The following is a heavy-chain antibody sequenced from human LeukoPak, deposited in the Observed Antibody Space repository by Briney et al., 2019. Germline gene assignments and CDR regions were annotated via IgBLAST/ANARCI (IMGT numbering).Heavy chain of an antibody. CDR2: IRYDGSNK. CDR1: GFTFSSYG. D-gene: IGHD7-27*01. CDR3: AKDARWATGADY. J-gene: IGHJ4*02. Sequence: PGGSLRLSCAASGFTFSSYGMHWVRQAPGKGLEWVAFIRYDGSNKYYADSVKGRFTISRDNSKNTLYLQMNGLRAEDTAVYYCAKDARWATGADYWGQGTLVTVSS. V-gene: IGHV3-30*02.